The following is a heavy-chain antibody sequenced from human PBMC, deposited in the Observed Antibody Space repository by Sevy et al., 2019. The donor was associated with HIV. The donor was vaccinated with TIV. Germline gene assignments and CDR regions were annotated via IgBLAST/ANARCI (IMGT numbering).Heavy chain of an antibody. Sequence: GGSLRLSCVASGFTFNNFWMAWVRQAPGKGLEWFANIKPDGSESNHVGSVKGRFTISRDNAKNSLYLQMNSLTAEDTAVYYCARYVGGGYFDYWGHGTLVTVSS. J-gene: IGHJ4*01. V-gene: IGHV3-7*03. CDR1: GFTFNNFW. CDR3: ARYVGGGYFDY. CDR2: IKPDGSES. D-gene: IGHD3-16*01.